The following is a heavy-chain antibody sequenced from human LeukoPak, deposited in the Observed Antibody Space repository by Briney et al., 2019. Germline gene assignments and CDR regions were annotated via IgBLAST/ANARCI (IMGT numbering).Heavy chain of an antibody. Sequence: ASVKVSCKASGGTFSSYAISWVRQAPGQGLEWMGGIIPIFGTANYAQKFQGRVTITADESTSTAYMELSSLRSEDTAVYYCARDGSSGWSYDAFDIWGQGTMVTVSS. CDR3: ARDGSSGWSYDAFDI. J-gene: IGHJ3*02. V-gene: IGHV1-69*01. CDR2: IIPIFGTA. CDR1: GGTFSSYA. D-gene: IGHD6-19*01.